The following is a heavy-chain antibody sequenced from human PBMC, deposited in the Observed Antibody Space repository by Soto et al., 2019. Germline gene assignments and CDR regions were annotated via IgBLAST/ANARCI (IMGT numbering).Heavy chain of an antibody. J-gene: IGHJ4*02. CDR1: GFTVSNNY. V-gene: IGHV3-66*01. D-gene: IGHD4-17*01. Sequence: EVQLVQSGGGLVQPGGSLRLSCAASGFTVSNNYLSWVRQAPGKGLQWVSLIYSDGGTDYAESVKGRFTTSRDNSKNTLYLQMNSLKAEDTAIYYCATRMTTAPYWGQGTLVTVSS. CDR2: IYSDGGT. CDR3: ATRMTTAPY.